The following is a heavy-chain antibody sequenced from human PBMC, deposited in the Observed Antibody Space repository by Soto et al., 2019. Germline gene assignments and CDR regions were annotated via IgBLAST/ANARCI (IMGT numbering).Heavy chain of an antibody. J-gene: IGHJ4*02. Sequence: QVQLVQSGAEVKKPGSAVKVSCKASGGTFSSYAISWVRQAPGPGLEWMGGIIPIFGTATYAQKFQGRVTITADESTSTAYMELSNLRSEDTAVYYGARAHYDCSGYYYEDYWGQGTLVTVSS. CDR2: IIPIFGTA. CDR1: GGTFSSYA. CDR3: ARAHYDCSGYYYEDY. D-gene: IGHD3-22*01. V-gene: IGHV1-69*01.